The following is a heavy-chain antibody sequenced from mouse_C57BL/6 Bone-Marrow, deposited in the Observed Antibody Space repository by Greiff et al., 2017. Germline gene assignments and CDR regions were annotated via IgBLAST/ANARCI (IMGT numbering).Heavy chain of an antibody. V-gene: IGHV14-4*01. CDR2: IDPGHGDT. CDR1: GFNINDDY. J-gene: IGHJ1*03. Sequence: EVQLQQSGAELVRPGASVKLSCTASGFNINDDYMPWVKQRPEQGLEWIGWIDPGHGDTEYASKFQGKATITVDTSSNTAYLQLSSLTSEDTAVNYWTTGGLLPVDFDVWGTGTTVTVSS. CDR3: TTGGLLPVDFDV. D-gene: IGHD2-3*01.